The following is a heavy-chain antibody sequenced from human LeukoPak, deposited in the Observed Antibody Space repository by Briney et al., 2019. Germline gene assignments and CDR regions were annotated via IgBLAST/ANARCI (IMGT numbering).Heavy chain of an antibody. D-gene: IGHD2-2*01. CDR2: IYTSGST. J-gene: IGHJ4*02. Sequence: SETLSLTCTVSGGSISSYYWSWIRQPAGKGLEWIGRIYTSGSTNYNPSLKSRVTMSVDTSKNQFSLKLSSVTAADTAVYYCASDRGPYCSSTGCYPPSLGYWGQGTLVTVSS. CDR3: ASDRGPYCSSTGCYPPSLGY. CDR1: GGSISSYY. V-gene: IGHV4-4*07.